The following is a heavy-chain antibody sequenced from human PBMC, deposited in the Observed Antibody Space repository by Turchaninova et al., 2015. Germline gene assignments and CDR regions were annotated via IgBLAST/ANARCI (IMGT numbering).Heavy chain of an antibody. V-gene: IGHV3-21*01. J-gene: IGHJ4*02. CDR1: GVTLRSYH. D-gene: IGHD6-13*01. Sequence: EVQLVESGGGVVRTGGSLGLSLASSGVTLRSYHMTRVRQAPGKGLEWVSSISSSSTYINDADSVRGRFTISRDNAKNSLYLQMNNLRVEDTAIYFCAREKTAAGGDYWGQGTLVTVSA. CDR3: AREKTAAGGDY. CDR2: ISSSSTYI.